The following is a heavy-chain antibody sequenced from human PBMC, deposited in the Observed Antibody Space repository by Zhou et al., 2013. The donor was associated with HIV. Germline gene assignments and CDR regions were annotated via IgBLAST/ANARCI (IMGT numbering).Heavy chain of an antibody. Sequence: QVQLVQSGTEVKKPGSSVKVSCKASGGTFSSYAISWVRQAPGQGLEWMGRIIPIFDTANYAQKFQGRVTITADKSTSTAYMELNSLRSEDTAVYYCARDRYCSGGSCYSISPTRYSYYYGMDVWGQGTTVTVSS. V-gene: IGHV1-69*14. CDR3: ARDRYCSGGSCYSISPTRYSYYYGMDV. J-gene: IGHJ6*02. CDR2: IIPIFDTA. CDR1: GGTFSSYA. D-gene: IGHD2-15*01.